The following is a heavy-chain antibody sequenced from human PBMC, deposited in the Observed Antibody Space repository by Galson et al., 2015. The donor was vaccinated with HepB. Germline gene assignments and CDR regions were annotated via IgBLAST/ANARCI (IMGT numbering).Heavy chain of an antibody. Sequence: SVKVSCKASGGTFNTYTFIWVRQAPGQGLEWMGRIIPLLGVPNYAQMFQDRVTITADKPTTTAYMELSSLRSEDTATYFCARVTRYDAFDIWGQGTVVTVSS. CDR2: IIPLLGVP. V-gene: IGHV1-69*10. J-gene: IGHJ3*02. CDR3: ARVTRYDAFDI. CDR1: GGTFNTYT.